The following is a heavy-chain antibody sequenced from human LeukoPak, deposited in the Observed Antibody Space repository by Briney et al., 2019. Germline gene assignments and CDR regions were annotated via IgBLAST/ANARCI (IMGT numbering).Heavy chain of an antibody. V-gene: IGHV3-23*01. CDR1: GFIFSSYA. D-gene: IGHD4/OR15-4a*01. Sequence: GGSLRLSRAASGFIFSSYAMSWVRQAPGKGLEWVSGISGTGGSAYYADSVKGRFAISRDNSMNTLYLQMNSLRDEDTAVYYCARDDYYINDYWGQGTLVTVSS. J-gene: IGHJ4*02. CDR3: ARDDYYINDY. CDR2: ISGTGGSA.